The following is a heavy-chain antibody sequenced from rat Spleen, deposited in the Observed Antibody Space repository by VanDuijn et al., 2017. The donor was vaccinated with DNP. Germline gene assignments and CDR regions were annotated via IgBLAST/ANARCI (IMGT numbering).Heavy chain of an antibody. V-gene: IGHV5S13*01. CDR3: TRRTEAPYWYFDF. D-gene: IGHD1-11*01. J-gene: IGHJ1*01. CDR1: GFTFSNYG. Sequence: EVQLVESGGGLVQPGRSLKLSCAASGFTFSNYGMAWVRQAPTKGLEWVASISTGAGNTYYPESVKGRFTISRDNAKSTLNLQVNSLRSEDTATYYCTRRTEAPYWYFDFWGPGTMVTVSS. CDR2: ISTGAGNT.